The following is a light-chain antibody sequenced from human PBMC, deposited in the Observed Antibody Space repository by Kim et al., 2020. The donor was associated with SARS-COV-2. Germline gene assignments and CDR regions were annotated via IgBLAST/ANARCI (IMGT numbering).Light chain of an antibody. CDR1: QSVGDNY. V-gene: IGKV3-20*01. CDR2: ATS. CDR3: LQYGSSPRT. Sequence: SPGERATLSCRASQSVGDNYFAWYQQRPGRAPRLLIYATSSRATGIPDRFSGSGSGTDFTLTINRLEPEDFAMYFCLQYGSSPRTFGQGTKVDIK. J-gene: IGKJ1*01.